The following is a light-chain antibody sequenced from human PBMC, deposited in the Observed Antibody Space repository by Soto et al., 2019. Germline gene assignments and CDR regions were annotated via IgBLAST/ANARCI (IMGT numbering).Light chain of an antibody. CDR3: QQRSNWPSIT. CDR1: QSVSNNY. Sequence: VVLTQSPATLSLSPWERATLSCRTSQSVSNNYLAWYQQKPGQAPRLLIYGASSRATGIPDRFSGSGSGTDFTLSISRLEPEDFAVYYCQQRSNWPSITFGQGTRLEN. V-gene: IGKV3D-20*02. CDR2: GAS. J-gene: IGKJ5*01.